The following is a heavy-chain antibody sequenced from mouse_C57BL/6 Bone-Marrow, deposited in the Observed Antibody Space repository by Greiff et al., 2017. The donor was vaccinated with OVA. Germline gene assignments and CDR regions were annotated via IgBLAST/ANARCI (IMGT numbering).Heavy chain of an antibody. J-gene: IGHJ4*01. Sequence: QVHVKQPGAELVKPGASVKLSCKASGYTFTSYWMHWVKQRPGRGLEWIGRIDPNSGGTKYNEKFKSKATLTVDKPSSTAYMQLSSLTSEDSAVYYCARWDYGSSGAYAMDYWGQGTSVTVSS. CDR1: GYTFTSYW. CDR2: IDPNSGGT. CDR3: ARWDYGSSGAYAMDY. V-gene: IGHV1-72*01. D-gene: IGHD1-1*01.